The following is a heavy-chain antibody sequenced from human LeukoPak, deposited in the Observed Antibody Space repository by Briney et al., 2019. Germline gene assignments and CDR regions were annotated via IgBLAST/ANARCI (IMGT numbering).Heavy chain of an antibody. V-gene: IGHV4-59*08. Sequence: SETLSLTCLVSGDSIISDYWSWVRQPPGKGLEWLGFINYSGNISYNPSIKSRVTISIDTSNNQVSLNLRSVTATDTAIYYCARLDCGADSCYNYWGRGSLVTVSS. CDR2: INYSGNI. J-gene: IGHJ4*02. CDR3: ARLDCGADSCYNY. CDR1: GDSIISDY. D-gene: IGHD2-21*02.